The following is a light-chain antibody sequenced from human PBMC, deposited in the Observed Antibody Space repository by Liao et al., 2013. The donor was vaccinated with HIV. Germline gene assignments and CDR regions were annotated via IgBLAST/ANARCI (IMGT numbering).Light chain of an antibody. CDR2: YDN. Sequence: SYVLTQPPSLSVAPGKTATIPCGGDNLGSKTVHWYQQKPGQAPVLVISYDNDRPSGIPERFSGSNSGNTATLTISRVEAGDEADYYCQVWHNSHDLVFGGGTKLTVL. CDR1: NLGSKT. CDR3: QVWHNSHDLV. J-gene: IGLJ3*02. V-gene: IGLV3-21*01.